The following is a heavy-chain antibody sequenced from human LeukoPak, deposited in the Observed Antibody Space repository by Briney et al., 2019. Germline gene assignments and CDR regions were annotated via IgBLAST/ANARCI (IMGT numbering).Heavy chain of an antibody. V-gene: IGHV1-2*02. CDR3: ARGRHNEQIVQGY. D-gene: IGHD6-6*01. J-gene: IGHJ4*02. CDR2: INPNSGGT. Sequence: GASVKVSCKASGYTFTGYYMHWVRQAPGQGLEWMGWINPNSGGTNYAQKFQGRVTMTRDTSISTAYMELSRLRSDDTAVYYCARGRHNEQIVQGYWGQGTLVTVSS. CDR1: GYTFTGYY.